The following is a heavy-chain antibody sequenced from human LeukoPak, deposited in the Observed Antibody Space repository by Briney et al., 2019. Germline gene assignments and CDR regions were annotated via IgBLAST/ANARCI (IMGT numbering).Heavy chain of an antibody. J-gene: IGHJ4*02. V-gene: IGHV1-2*02. CDR2: MNPKRGDT. CDR3: AKRGGALSD. CDR1: GYTFTDYY. D-gene: IGHD2-21*01. Sequence: ASVKVSCKASGYTFTDYYIHWVRQAPGQGLEWMAWMNPKRGDTSYTQKFQGRVTMTRDTSINTAYMEVTGLTPADTAIYYCAKRGGALSDWGQGTPVTVTS.